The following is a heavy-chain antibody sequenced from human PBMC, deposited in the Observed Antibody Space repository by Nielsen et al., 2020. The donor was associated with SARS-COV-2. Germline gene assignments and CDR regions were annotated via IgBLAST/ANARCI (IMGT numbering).Heavy chain of an antibody. J-gene: IGHJ4*02. Sequence: ASVKVSCKASGYTFTSYGISWVRQAPGQGLEWMGWISAYNGNTNYAQKLQGRVTMTTDTSTSTAYMELRSLRSDDTAVYYCARDRVYYDYVWGSYRLDYWGQGTLVTVSS. V-gene: IGHV1-18*01. CDR1: GYTFTSYG. CDR2: ISAYNGNT. D-gene: IGHD3-16*02. CDR3: ARDRVYYDYVWGSYRLDY.